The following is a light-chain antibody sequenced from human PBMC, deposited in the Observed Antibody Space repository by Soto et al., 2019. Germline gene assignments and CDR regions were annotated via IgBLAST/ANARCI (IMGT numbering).Light chain of an antibody. J-gene: IGKJ1*01. V-gene: IGKV4-1*01. Sequence: DIVMTQSPDSLAVSLGERATINCTSSQNVVYSSNNKNDLAWYQQRPVQPPKLLIYWASTRESGVPDRFSGRGSGTDFTLTISSLQAEDVAVYYCQQYYTTHRTFGQGTKVEIK. CDR1: QNVVYSSNNKND. CDR3: QQYYTTHRT. CDR2: WAS.